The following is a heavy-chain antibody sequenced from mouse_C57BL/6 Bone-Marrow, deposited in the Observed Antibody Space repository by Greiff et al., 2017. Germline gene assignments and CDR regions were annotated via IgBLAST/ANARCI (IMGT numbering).Heavy chain of an antibody. CDR3: ARKGLRPYWYFDV. Sequence: VQLQQSGPGLVQPSQSLSITCTVSGFSLTSYGVHWVRQSPGKGLEWLGVIWSGGSTDYNAAFISRMSISKDNSKSQVFFNMTSLQADDTAIYYCARKGLRPYWYFDVWGTGTTVTVSS. J-gene: IGHJ1*03. CDR1: GFSLTSYG. V-gene: IGHV2-2*01. D-gene: IGHD1-1*01. CDR2: IWSGGST.